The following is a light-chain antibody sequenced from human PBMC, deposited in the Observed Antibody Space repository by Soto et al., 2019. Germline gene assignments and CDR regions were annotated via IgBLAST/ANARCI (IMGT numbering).Light chain of an antibody. Sequence: MVLTQSPVTLSVSPWERSTIYVRSSQSVTNSYLAWYQQKPGQAPRLLIFGASTRAAGIPARFSGSGSGTEFTLTISSLQSEDFAVYYCQQYSNWPLTFGGGTKVDI. CDR1: QSVTNSY. CDR3: QQYSNWPLT. V-gene: IGKV3-15*01. CDR2: GAS. J-gene: IGKJ4*01.